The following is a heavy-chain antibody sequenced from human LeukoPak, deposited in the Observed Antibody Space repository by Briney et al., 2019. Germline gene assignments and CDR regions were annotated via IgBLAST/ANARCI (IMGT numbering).Heavy chain of an antibody. CDR2: INHSGST. J-gene: IGHJ5*02. Sequence: SETLSLTCAVYGGSFSGYYWSWIRQPPGKGLEWIGEINHSGSTNYNPSLKSRVTISVDTSKNQFSLKLSSVTAADTAVYYCARVRGRELPNWFDPWGQGTLVTVSS. V-gene: IGHV4-34*01. D-gene: IGHD1-7*01. CDR3: ARVRGRELPNWFDP. CDR1: GGSFSGYY.